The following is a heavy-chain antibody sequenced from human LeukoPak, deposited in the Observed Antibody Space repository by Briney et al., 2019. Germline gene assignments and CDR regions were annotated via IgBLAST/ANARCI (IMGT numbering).Heavy chain of an antibody. CDR1: GFTFSSYW. V-gene: IGHV3-74*01. J-gene: IGHJ4*02. CDR3: ARGRAVAGTGPVGY. CDR2: INSDGSST. Sequence: PGGSLRLSCAASGFTFSSYWMHWVRQAPGKGLVWVSRINSDGSSTSYEDSVKGRFTISRDNAKNTLYLQMNSLRAEDTAVYYCARGRAVAGTGPVGYWGQGTLVTVSS. D-gene: IGHD6-19*01.